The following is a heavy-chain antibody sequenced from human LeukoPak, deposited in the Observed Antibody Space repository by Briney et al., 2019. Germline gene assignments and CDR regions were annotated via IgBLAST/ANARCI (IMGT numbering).Heavy chain of an antibody. D-gene: IGHD1-26*01. J-gene: IGHJ4*02. V-gene: IGHV4-39*07. Sequence: PSEALSLTCTVSGGSISSSSYYWGWIRQPPGKGLEWIGSIYHSGSTYYNPSLKSRVTISVDTSKNQFSLKLSSVTAADTAVYYCARVSGSYGGFDGFDYWGQGTLVTVSS. CDR3: ARVSGSYGGFDGFDY. CDR2: IYHSGST. CDR1: GGSISSSSYY.